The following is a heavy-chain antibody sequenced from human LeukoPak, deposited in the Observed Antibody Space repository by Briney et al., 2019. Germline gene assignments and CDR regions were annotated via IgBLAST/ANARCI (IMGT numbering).Heavy chain of an antibody. D-gene: IGHD3-22*01. CDR3: ARVPYMIVADY. CDR2: IYHSGST. Sequence: PSETLSLTCTVFGGSISSGGYYWSWIRQPPGKGLEWIGYIYHSGSTYYNPSLKSRVTISVDRSKNQFSLKLSSVTAADTAVYYCARVPYMIVADYWGQGTLVTVSS. CDR1: GGSISSGGYY. J-gene: IGHJ4*02. V-gene: IGHV4-30-2*01.